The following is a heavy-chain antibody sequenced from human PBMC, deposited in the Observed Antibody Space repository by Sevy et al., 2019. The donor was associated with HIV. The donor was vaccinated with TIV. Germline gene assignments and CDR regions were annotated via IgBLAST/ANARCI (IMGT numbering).Heavy chain of an antibody. V-gene: IGHV3-15*01. D-gene: IGHD5-12*01. CDR3: ITDPAYRGYDEEVINYYFYGMDV. CDR1: GFTFSSAW. Sequence: GGYLRLSCTASGFTFSSAWMSWVRQAPGKGLEWVGRIKSDFDGGAIDYAAPVKGRFTISREDSKNTVYLQMNVLKTEDTAVYYCITDPAYRGYDEEVINYYFYGMDVWGQGTTVTVSS. J-gene: IGHJ6*02. CDR2: IKSDFDGGAI.